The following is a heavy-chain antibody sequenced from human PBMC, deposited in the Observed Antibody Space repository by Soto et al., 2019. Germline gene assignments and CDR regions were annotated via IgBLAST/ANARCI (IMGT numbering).Heavy chain of an antibody. CDR3: ARQYCTSTSCWYYFEY. Sequence: SETLSLTCTVSGASISSSGNYWGWIRQPPGKGLEWIGSIYYSGSTYYNPSLKSRVTISVDTSKNQFSLKLSSVTAADTAVYYCARQYCTSTSCWYYFEYWGQGTLVTVSS. J-gene: IGHJ4*02. CDR2: IYYSGST. CDR1: GASISSSGNY. V-gene: IGHV4-39*01. D-gene: IGHD2-2*01.